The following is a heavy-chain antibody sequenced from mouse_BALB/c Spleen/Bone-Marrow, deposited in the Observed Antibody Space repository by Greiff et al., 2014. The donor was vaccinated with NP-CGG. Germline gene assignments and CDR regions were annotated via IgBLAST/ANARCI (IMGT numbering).Heavy chain of an antibody. CDR1: GFTFTDYF. J-gene: IGHJ2*01. D-gene: IGHD5-1*01. CDR3: ARDYSGYFDF. Sequence: EVQGVESGGGLVQPGGSLRLSCTTSGFTFTDYFMTWVRQPPGKALEWLGFIRNKPNGYTTEYNPSVKGRFTISRDNSQGTLYLQMNTQRAEDSAIYYCARDYSGYFDFWGQGTTLTVSS. CDR2: IRNKPNGYTT. V-gene: IGHV7-3*02.